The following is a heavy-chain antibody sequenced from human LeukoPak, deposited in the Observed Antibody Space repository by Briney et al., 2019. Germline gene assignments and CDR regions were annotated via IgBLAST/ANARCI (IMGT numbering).Heavy chain of an antibody. CDR3: ARLSPSRGAVAGTNWFDP. V-gene: IGHV1-69*04. CDR1: GGTFSSYA. CDR2: IIPILGIA. Sequence: SVKVSCKASGGTFSSYAISWVRQAPGQGLEWMGRIIPILGIANYAQKFQGRVTITADKSTSTAYMELSSLRSEDTAVYYCARLSPSRGAVAGTNWFDPWGQGTLVTVSS. J-gene: IGHJ5*02. D-gene: IGHD6-19*01.